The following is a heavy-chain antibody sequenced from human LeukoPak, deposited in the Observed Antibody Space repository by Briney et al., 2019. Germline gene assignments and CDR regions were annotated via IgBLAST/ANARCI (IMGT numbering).Heavy chain of an antibody. CDR2: IYYSGST. Sequence: PSETLSLTCTVSGGSVSSGSYYWSWIRQPPGKGLEWIGYIYYSGSTNYNPSLKSRVTISVDTSKNQFSLKLSSVTAADTAVYYCARDRITFGGVIVYFDYWGQGTLVTVSS. CDR3: ARDRITFGGVIVYFDY. J-gene: IGHJ4*02. D-gene: IGHD3-16*02. CDR1: GGSVSSGSYY. V-gene: IGHV4-61*01.